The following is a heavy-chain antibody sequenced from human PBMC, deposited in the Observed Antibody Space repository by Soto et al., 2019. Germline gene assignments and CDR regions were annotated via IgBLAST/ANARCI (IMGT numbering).Heavy chain of an antibody. V-gene: IGHV4-59*01. D-gene: IGHD2-21*01. CDR3: ARGGRHIVAYGLDG. CDR1: GGSISSYY. J-gene: IGHJ6*02. Sequence: SETLSLTCTVSGGSISSYYWSWIRQPPGKGLEWIGYIYYSGSTNYNPSLKSRVTISVDTSKNQFSLKLSSVTAADTAVYYCARGGRHIVAYGLDGWGQGTTVTVAS. CDR2: IYYSGST.